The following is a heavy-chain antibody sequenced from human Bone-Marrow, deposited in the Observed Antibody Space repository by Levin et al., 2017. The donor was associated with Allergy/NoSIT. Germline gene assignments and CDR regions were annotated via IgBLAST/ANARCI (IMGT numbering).Heavy chain of an antibody. V-gene: IGHV4-39*07. CDR3: ASVVAYDCPSDYSGMDV. D-gene: IGHD5-12*01. Sequence: SETLSLTCTVSGGSISSSSYYWGWIRQPPGKGLEWIGTIYYSGSTYYNPSLKSRVTISIDMSKNQFSLKLSSVTAADTALYFFASVVAYDCPSDYSGMDVWGQGTTVTVSS. CDR1: GGSISSSSYY. CDR2: IYYSGST. J-gene: IGHJ6*02.